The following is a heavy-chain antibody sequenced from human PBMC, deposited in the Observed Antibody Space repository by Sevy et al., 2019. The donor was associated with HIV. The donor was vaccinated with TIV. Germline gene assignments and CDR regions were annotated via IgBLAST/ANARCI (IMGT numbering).Heavy chain of an antibody. V-gene: IGHV4-34*01. CDR2: INHTGSL. J-gene: IGHJ4*02. Sequence: SKTLSLTCAVSGGSFSGYFWNWIRQSPGKGLEWIGEINHTGSLKYNPSIKSRVTISVDASKSQLSLHLRSVTAADTAVYYCARGRQAYVVVVPSTVPFDYWGRGTLVTVSS. CDR1: GGSFSGYF. D-gene: IGHD2-2*01. CDR3: ARGRQAYVVVVPSTVPFDY.